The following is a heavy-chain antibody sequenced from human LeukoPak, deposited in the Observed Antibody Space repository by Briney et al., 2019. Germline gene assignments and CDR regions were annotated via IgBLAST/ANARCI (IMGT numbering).Heavy chain of an antibody. V-gene: IGHV4-59*11. Sequence: SETLSLTCSVSGGSISSHYYNWIRQSPGKGLEWIGNIYYSGSTNYNPSLKSRVTISVDTSKNQFSLKLSSVTAADTAVYYCARDYYDSGSSALWGQGTLVTVSS. CDR1: GGSISSHY. J-gene: IGHJ4*02. CDR3: ARDYYDSGSSAL. CDR2: IYYSGST. D-gene: IGHD3-10*01.